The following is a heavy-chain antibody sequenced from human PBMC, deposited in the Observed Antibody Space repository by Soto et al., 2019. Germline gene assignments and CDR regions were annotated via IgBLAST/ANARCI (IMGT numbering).Heavy chain of an antibody. CDR3: AHSWDILTGYYFDY. D-gene: IGHD3-9*01. Sequence: QITLKESGPTLVKPTQTLTLTCTFSGFSLSTSGVGVGWIRQPPGKALEWLALIYWDDDKRYSPSLKSRLTITKDTSKNQVVLTMTNIDPVDTATYYCAHSWDILTGYYFDYWGQGTLVTVSS. CDR2: IYWDDDK. J-gene: IGHJ4*02. V-gene: IGHV2-5*02. CDR1: GFSLSTSGVG.